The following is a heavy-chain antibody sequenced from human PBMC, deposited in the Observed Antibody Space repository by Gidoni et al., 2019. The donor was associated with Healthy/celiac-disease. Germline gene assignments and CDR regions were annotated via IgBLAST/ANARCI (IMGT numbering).Heavy chain of an antibody. CDR3: ARDTDSGSYYLPGH. J-gene: IGHJ4*02. CDR1: GLTFSSYS. CDR2: ISSSSSTI. D-gene: IGHD1-26*01. Sequence: EVQPVESGGGLLQPGGSLRLSCAASGLTFSSYSMHWVRQAPGKGVEWVSYISSSSSTIYYADSVKGRFTITRDNAKNSLYLQMNSLRAEDTAVYYWARDTDSGSYYLPGHWGQGTLVTVSS. V-gene: IGHV3-48*01.